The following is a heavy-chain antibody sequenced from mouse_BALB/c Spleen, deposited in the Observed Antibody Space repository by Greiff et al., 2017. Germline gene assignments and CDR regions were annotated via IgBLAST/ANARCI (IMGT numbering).Heavy chain of an antibody. D-gene: IGHD4-1*01. CDR2: INPSTGYT. CDR1: GYTFTSYW. V-gene: IGHV1-7*01. CDR3: ARSGGTSWFAY. J-gene: IGHJ3*01. Sequence: QVHVKQSGAELSKPGASVKMSCKASGYTFTSYWMHWVKQRPGQGLEWIGYINPSTGYTEYNQKFKDKATLTADKSSSTAYMQLSSLTSEDSAVYYCARSGGTSWFAYWGQGTLVTVSA.